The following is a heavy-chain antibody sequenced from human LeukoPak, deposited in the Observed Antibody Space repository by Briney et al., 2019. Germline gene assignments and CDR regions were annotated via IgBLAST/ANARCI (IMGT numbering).Heavy chain of an antibody. CDR1: GFTFRKYW. D-gene: IGHD3/OR15-3a*01. V-gene: IGHV3-7*04. J-gene: IGHJ4*02. Sequence: GGSLRLSCAASGFTFRKYWMSWVRQAPGKGLEWVANIHPDGEEKYHVDFVEGRFTIFRDNAKNLLYLQMDSLRVEDTAVYHCARGDDFSGDYWGQGTLVTVSS. CDR3: ARGDDFSGDY. CDR2: IHPDGEEK.